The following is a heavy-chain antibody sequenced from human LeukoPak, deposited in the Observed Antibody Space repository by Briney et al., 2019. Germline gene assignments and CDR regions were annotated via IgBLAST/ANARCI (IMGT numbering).Heavy chain of an antibody. D-gene: IGHD3-10*01. CDR1: GYTFTSYG. CDR2: MNPNSGNT. CDR3: ARLSYYGSGSYYWPILDYYYYGMDV. Sequence: GASVKVSCKASGYTFTSYGISWVRQAPGQGLEWMGWMNPNSGNTGYAQKFQGRVTMTRNTSISTAYMELSSLRSEDTAVYYCARLSYYGSGSYYWPILDYYYYGMDVWGQGTTVTVSS. V-gene: IGHV1-8*02. J-gene: IGHJ6*02.